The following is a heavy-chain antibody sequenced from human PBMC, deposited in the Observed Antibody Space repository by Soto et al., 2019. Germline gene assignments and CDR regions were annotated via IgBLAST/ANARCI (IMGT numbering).Heavy chain of an antibody. D-gene: IGHD6-19*01. J-gene: IGHJ6*02. Sequence: GGSLRLSCAASGFTFSSYGMHWVRQAPGKGLEWVAVISYDGSNKYYADSVKGRFTISRDNSKNTLYLQMNSLRAEDKAVYYCAKDMGSLSVAVAGRDYYYGMDVWGQGTTVTVSS. CDR1: GFTFSSYG. CDR3: AKDMGSLSVAVAGRDYYYGMDV. V-gene: IGHV3-30*18. CDR2: ISYDGSNK.